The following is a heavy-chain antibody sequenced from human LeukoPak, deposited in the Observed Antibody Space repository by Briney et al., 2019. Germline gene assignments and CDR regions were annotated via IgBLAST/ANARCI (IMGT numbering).Heavy chain of an antibody. D-gene: IGHD1-26*01. CDR3: AKGSGSYPLGYYYGMDV. V-gene: IGHV3-9*01. J-gene: IGHJ6*02. Sequence: PRLSCAASGFTFDDYAMHWVRQAPGKGLEWVSGISWNSGSIGYADSVKGRFTISRDNAKNSLYLQMNSLRAEDTALYYCAKGSGSYPLGYYYGMDVWGQGTTVTVSS. CDR1: GFTFDDYA. CDR2: ISWNSGSI.